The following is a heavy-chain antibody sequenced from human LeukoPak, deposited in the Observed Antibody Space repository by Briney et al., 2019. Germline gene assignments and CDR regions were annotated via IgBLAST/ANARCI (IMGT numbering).Heavy chain of an antibody. D-gene: IGHD4-17*01. CDR1: GGSISSYY. CDR2: IYYSGST. V-gene: IGHV4-59*01. CDR3: ARFYGDSYYFDY. J-gene: IGHJ4*02. Sequence: SETLSLTCTVSGGSISSYYWSWIRQPPGKGLEWIGYIYYSGSTNYNPSLKSRVTISVDTSKNQFSLKLSPVTAADTAVYYCARFYGDSYYFDYWGQGTLVTVSS.